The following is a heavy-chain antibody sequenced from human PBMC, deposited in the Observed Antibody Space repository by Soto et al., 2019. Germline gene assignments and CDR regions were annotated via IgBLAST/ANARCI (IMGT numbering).Heavy chain of an antibody. CDR2: IYYSGST. V-gene: IGHV4-59*01. CDR1: GGSISSYY. CDR3: AREGGGGYSYYYYYMDV. J-gene: IGHJ6*03. Sequence: PSETLSITCTASGGSISSYYWGWIRQPPGKGLEWIGYIYYSGSTNYNPSLKSRVTISVDTSKNQFSLKLSSVTAADTAVYYCAREGGGGYSYYYYYMDVWGKGTTVTVSS. D-gene: IGHD5-12*01.